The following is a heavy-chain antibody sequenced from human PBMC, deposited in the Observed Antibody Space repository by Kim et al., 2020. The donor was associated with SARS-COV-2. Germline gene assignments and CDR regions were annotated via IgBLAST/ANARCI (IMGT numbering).Heavy chain of an antibody. Sequence: LSLTCAASGFTVSGNSMSWVRQAPGKGLECVSIIYSGGNTYYADSLKGRFTISRDNSKNTLYLQMNSLRPEDTAVYYCARLYGDYFDYWGQGTLVTVSS. CDR3: ARLYGDYFDY. CDR1: GFTVSGNS. D-gene: IGHD4-17*01. V-gene: IGHV3-66*02. J-gene: IGHJ4*02. CDR2: IYSGGNT.